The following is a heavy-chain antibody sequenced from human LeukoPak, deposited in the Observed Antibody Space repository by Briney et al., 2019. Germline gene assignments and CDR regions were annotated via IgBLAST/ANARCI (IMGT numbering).Heavy chain of an antibody. CDR2: VSWNSGSI. CDR1: GFAFDDDA. Sequence: GRFLRRSCAASGFAFDDDAMHWVRQAPGKGLEWVSGVSWNSGSIGYADSVKGRFTISRDNAKNSLYLQMNSLRAEDTALYYCASPYRGYSYGVAYWGQGTLVTVSS. D-gene: IGHD5-18*01. CDR3: ASPYRGYSYGVAY. V-gene: IGHV3-9*01. J-gene: IGHJ4*02.